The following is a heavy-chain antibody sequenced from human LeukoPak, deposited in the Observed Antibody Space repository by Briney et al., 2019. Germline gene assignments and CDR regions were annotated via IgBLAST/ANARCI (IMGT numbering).Heavy chain of an antibody. Sequence: GGSLRLSCEVSGFTFSNYEMNCVRQAPGKGLEWVSYISDRGGTTFYAESVKGGFPISRDNARNSLYLYMHSLRGEDTAVYYCASRGLYYDYVNGYWGQGTLVTVSS. V-gene: IGHV3-48*03. CDR3: ASRGLYYDYVNGY. D-gene: IGHD3-16*01. CDR2: ISDRGGTT. J-gene: IGHJ4*02. CDR1: GFTFSNYE.